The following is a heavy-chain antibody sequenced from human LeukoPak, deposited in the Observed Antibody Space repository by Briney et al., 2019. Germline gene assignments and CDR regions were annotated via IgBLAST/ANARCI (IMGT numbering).Heavy chain of an antibody. V-gene: IGHV1-3*01. CDR1: GYTFTRYA. CDR2: SNAGNGNT. Sequence: ASVKVSCKASGYTFTRYAMHWVRQAPGQGLESMGWSNAGNGNTKYSQKFHGRVAITRDTSASTAYMELSSLRSEDTAVYYCARAYTAMVTFFDYWGQGTLVTVSS. J-gene: IGHJ4*02. CDR3: ARAYTAMVTFFDY. D-gene: IGHD5-18*01.